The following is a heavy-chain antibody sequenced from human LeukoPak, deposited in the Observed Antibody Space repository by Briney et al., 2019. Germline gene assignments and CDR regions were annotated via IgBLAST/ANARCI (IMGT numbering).Heavy chain of an antibody. D-gene: IGHD5-18*01. CDR1: GFTFSSYG. CDR3: ARDPGYSYGYFGY. J-gene: IGHJ4*02. CDR2: IWYDGSNK. Sequence: GGSLRLSCAASGFTFSSYGMHWVRQAPGKGLEWVAVIWYDGSNKYYADSVKGRFTISRDNSKNTLYLQMNSLRAEDTAVYYCARDPGYSYGYFGYWGQGTLVTVSS. V-gene: IGHV3-33*01.